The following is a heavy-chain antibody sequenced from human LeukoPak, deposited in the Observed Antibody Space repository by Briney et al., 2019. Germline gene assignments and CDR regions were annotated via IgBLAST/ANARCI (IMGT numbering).Heavy chain of an antibody. CDR2: IYYSGST. CDR3: AREIPRYSSGWYKGSNWFDP. D-gene: IGHD6-19*01. V-gene: IGHV4-39*07. CDR1: GGSISSNDYY. Sequence: SETLSLTCTVSGGSISSNDYYWGWIRQPPGKGLEWIASIYYSGSTYYNPSLKSRVTISVDTSKNQFSLKLSSVTAADTAVYYCAREIPRYSSGWYKGSNWFDPWGQGTLVTVSS. J-gene: IGHJ5*02.